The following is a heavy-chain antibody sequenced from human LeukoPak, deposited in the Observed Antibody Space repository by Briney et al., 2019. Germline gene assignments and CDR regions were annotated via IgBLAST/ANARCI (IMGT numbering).Heavy chain of an antibody. V-gene: IGHV3-23*01. J-gene: IGHJ6*03. CDR2: ISGSGGST. D-gene: IGHD1-26*01. CDR1: GFTFSSYA. Sequence: GGSLRLSCAASGFTFSSYAMSWVPQAPGKGLEWVSAISGSGGSTYYADSVKGRFTISRDNSKNTLYLQMNSLRAEDTAVYYCATSGSYYRHYYYYYMDVWGKGTTVTVSS. CDR3: ATSGSYYRHYYYYYMDV.